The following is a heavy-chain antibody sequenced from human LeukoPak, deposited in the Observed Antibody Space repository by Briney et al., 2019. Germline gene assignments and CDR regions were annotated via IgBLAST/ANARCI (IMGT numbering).Heavy chain of an antibody. D-gene: IGHD3-3*01. V-gene: IGHV3-23*01. CDR1: GSTFSSYA. J-gene: IGHJ4*02. CDR3: AKAAYDFWSGYYSDY. Sequence: PGGSLRLSCAASGSTFSSYAMSWVRQAPGKGLEWVSAISGSGGSTYYADSVKGRFTISRDNSKNTLYLQMNSLRAEDTAVYYCAKAAYDFWSGYYSDYWGQGILVTVSS. CDR2: ISGSGGST.